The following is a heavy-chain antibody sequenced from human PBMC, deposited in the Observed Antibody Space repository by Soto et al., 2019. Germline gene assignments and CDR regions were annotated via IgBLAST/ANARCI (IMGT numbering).Heavy chain of an antibody. J-gene: IGHJ5*02. CDR2: IYYSGST. CDR3: ARFCVEAGNDYGDKIDATQISHGGWFDP. CDR1: GGSSSRGDYY. D-gene: IGHD4-17*01. Sequence: SETLSLTCTVSGGSSSRGDYYWSWIRQPPGKGLEWIGYIYYSGSTYYNPSLKSRVTISVDTSKNQFSLKLSSVTAADTAVYYCARFCVEAGNDYGDKIDATQISHGGWFDPWGQGTLVTVSS. V-gene: IGHV4-30-4*01.